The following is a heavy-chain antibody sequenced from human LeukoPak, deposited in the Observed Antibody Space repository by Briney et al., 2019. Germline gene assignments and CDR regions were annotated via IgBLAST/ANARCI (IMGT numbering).Heavy chain of an antibody. D-gene: IGHD6-19*01. CDR1: GFTFSSYA. Sequence: PGGSLRLSCAASGFTFSSYAMTWVRQAPGKGLEWVSTISGSGGSTYYADSVKGRFTISRHNSKNTLYLQLNSLRAEDTAVYYCAKQWLDPWGLSDYWGQGTLVTVSS. V-gene: IGHV3-23*01. CDR3: AKQWLDPWGLSDY. CDR2: ISGSGGST. J-gene: IGHJ4*02.